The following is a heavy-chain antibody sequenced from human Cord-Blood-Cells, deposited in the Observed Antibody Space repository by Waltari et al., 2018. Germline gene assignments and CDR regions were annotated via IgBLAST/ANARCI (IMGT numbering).Heavy chain of an antibody. Sequence: EVQLVESGGGLVKPGGSLRLSCAASGFTFSNAWMSWVRQAPGKGREWVVRIKSKTDGGTTDYAAPVKGRFTISRDDSKTTLYLQMNSLKTEDTAVYYCTTDSYNFDYWGQGTLVTVSS. V-gene: IGHV3-15*01. CDR3: TTDSYNFDY. J-gene: IGHJ4*02. CDR2: IKSKTDGGTT. D-gene: IGHD2-21*01. CDR1: GFTFSNAW.